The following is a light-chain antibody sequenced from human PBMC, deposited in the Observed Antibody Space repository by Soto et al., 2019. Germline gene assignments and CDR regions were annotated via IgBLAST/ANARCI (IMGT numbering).Light chain of an antibody. V-gene: IGKV1-9*01. CDR1: QGISTY. Sequence: DIQLTQSPSFLSASVGDRVTITCRASQGISTYLAWYLQRPGKAPKLLIYGASTPQSGVPSSFSGGGSGTEFTLTISSLQPEDFGTYYCQQLNSDWYAFGQGTKLEIK. J-gene: IGKJ2*01. CDR3: QQLNSDWYA. CDR2: GAS.